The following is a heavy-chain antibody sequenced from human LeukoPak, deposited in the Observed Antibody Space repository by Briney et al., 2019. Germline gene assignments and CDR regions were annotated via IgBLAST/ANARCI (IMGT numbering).Heavy chain of an antibody. D-gene: IGHD2-2*01. V-gene: IGHV3-48*03. CDR1: GFTSSSYE. CDR2: IATTGSAI. Sequence: GGSPRLSCAASGFTSSSYEMSWVRQAPGKGLEWVSYIATTGSAIYYADSVKGRFTISRDDAKNSLYLQMNSLRAEDMAVYYCVRGGYCSSTICYWYNAFDMWGQGTMVTVSS. CDR3: VRGGYCSSTICYWYNAFDM. J-gene: IGHJ3*02.